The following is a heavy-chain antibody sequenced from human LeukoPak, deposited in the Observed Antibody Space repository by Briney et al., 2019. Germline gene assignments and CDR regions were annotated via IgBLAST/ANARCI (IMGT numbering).Heavy chain of an antibody. CDR3: AREDGGDYRIDY. Sequence: GGSLRLSCAASGFTFSSYEMNWVRQAPGKGLEWVSYISSSGSTMYYADSVKGRFTISRDNAKNSLYLQMNSLRAEDTAVYYCAREDGGDYRIDYWGQGILVTASS. CDR1: GFTFSSYE. V-gene: IGHV3-48*03. CDR2: ISSSGSTM. J-gene: IGHJ4*02. D-gene: IGHD4-17*01.